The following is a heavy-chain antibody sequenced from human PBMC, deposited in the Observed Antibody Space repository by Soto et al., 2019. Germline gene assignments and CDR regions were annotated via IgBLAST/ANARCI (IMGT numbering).Heavy chain of an antibody. V-gene: IGHV3-30-3*01. CDR2: ISSDGNNK. J-gene: IGHJ4*02. D-gene: IGHD6-19*01. Sequence: QVPLVESGGGVVQPGRSLRLSCAASGFTFSSYAMHWVRQAPGTGLEWVAVISSDGNNKYYADSVKGRFTISRDNSKNTLYLQMNSLRAEDTAVFYCARDAYSSGWYGYFDYWGQGTLVTVSS. CDR1: GFTFSSYA. CDR3: ARDAYSSGWYGYFDY.